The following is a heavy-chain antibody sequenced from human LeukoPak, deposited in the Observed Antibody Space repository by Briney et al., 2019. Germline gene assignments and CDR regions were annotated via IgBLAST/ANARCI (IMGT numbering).Heavy chain of an antibody. V-gene: IGHV4-38-2*01. CDR3: ARANDRGGTSPLDY. Sequence: SETLSLTCGVSNYYISSGSYWSWIRPPPGKALEWIGSIYHTGSAYYSSSLQSRVTISVDTSKNQFSVKLSSVTAADTAVYYCARANDRGGTSPLDYWGQGTLVTVSS. CDR2: IYHTGSA. J-gene: IGHJ4*02. D-gene: IGHD2-2*01. CDR1: NYYISSGSY.